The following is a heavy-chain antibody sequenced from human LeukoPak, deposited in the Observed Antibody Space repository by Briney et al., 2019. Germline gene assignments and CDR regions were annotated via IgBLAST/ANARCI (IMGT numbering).Heavy chain of an antibody. J-gene: IGHJ4*02. V-gene: IGHV3-72*01. CDR3: AREPIYDFWSGYCDY. CDR2: TRNKANSYTT. CDR1: GFTFSSYS. D-gene: IGHD3-3*01. Sequence: PGGSLRLSCAASGFTFSSYSMNWVRQAPGKGLERVGRTRNKANSYTTEYAASVKGRFTISRDDSKNSLYLQMNSLKTEDTAVYYCAREPIYDFWSGYCDYWGQGTLVTVSS.